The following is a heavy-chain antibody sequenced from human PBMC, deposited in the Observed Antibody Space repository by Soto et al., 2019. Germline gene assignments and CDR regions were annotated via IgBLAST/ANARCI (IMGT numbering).Heavy chain of an antibody. J-gene: IGHJ4*02. CDR1: GFTFSDHY. CDR2: IRKKVNSYTT. D-gene: IGHD3-10*01. CDR3: VRVSEAVYNFDY. Sequence: EGQLVESGGGLVQPGGSLRLSCAASGFTFSDHYMDWVRQAPGKGLEWVGRIRKKVNSYTTEYAASVKGRFTISRDDSKNSMYLQMNSLKTDDTAVYYCVRVSEAVYNFDYWGQGTLVTVSS. V-gene: IGHV3-72*01.